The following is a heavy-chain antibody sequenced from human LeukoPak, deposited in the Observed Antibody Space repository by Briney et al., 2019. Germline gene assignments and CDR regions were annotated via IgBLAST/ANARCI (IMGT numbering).Heavy chain of an antibody. CDR1: GFTVSSNY. CDR2: ISGSGGST. Sequence: PGGSLRLSCAASGFTVSSNYMSWVRQAPGKGLEWVSAISGSGGSTYYADSVEGRFTISRDSSKNTLYLQMNSLRAEDTALYYCAKDRTLYSSGYFDYWGQGTLVTVSS. J-gene: IGHJ4*02. V-gene: IGHV3-23*01. CDR3: AKDRTLYSSGYFDY. D-gene: IGHD3-22*01.